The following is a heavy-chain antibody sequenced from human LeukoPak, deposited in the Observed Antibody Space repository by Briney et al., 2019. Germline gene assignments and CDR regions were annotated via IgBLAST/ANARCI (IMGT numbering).Heavy chain of an antibody. Sequence: SETLSLTCTVSGGSISSGSYYWSWIRQPAGKGLEWIGRIYTSGGTNYNPSLKSRVTISVDTSKNQFSLKLSSVTAADTAVYYCAREKETIFGVQLIDYWGQGTLVTVSS. V-gene: IGHV4-61*02. CDR1: GGSISSGSYY. D-gene: IGHD3-3*01. CDR2: IYTSGGT. CDR3: AREKETIFGVQLIDY. J-gene: IGHJ4*02.